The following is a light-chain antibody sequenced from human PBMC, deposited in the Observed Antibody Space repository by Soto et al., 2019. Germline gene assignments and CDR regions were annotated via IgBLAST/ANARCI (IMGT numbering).Light chain of an antibody. CDR3: HQYNSWPPWA. CDR2: GAS. J-gene: IGKJ1*01. V-gene: IGKV3-15*01. CDR1: QSVSTN. Sequence: EIVMTQSPATLSVSPGERATLSSRASQSVSTNLAWYQQKPGQAPRLLMYGASTRATDIPARFSGSGSATEYTLTIGSLQSEEVAVYDWHQYNSWPPWAFGQGTKVEI.